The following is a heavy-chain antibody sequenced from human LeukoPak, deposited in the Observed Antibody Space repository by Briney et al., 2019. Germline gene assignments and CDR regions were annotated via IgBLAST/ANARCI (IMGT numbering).Heavy chain of an antibody. J-gene: IGHJ3*02. CDR2: IYYSGST. CDR1: GGSISSYY. V-gene: IGHV4-59*08. Sequence: SETLSLTCTVSGGSISSYYWSWIRQPPGKGLEWIGYIYYSGSTNYNPSLRSRVTISIDTSKNQFSLKLNSVTAADTAVYYCVRHREGVLDIWGQGTMVTVSS. D-gene: IGHD1-26*01. CDR3: VRHREGVLDI.